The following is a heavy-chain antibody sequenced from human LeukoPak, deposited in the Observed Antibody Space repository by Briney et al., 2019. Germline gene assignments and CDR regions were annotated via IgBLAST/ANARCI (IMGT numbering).Heavy chain of an antibody. CDR1: EFTFSSYA. D-gene: IGHD3-3*01. V-gene: IGHV3-30*04. CDR3: ARRDFWSGYYTD. J-gene: IGHJ4*02. CDR2: ISYDGSNK. Sequence: GGSLRLSCAASEFTFSSYAMHWVRQAPGKGLEWVAVISYDGSNKYYADSVKGRFTISRDNAKNSLYLQMNSLRAEDTAVYYCARRDFWSGYYTDWGQGTLVTVSS.